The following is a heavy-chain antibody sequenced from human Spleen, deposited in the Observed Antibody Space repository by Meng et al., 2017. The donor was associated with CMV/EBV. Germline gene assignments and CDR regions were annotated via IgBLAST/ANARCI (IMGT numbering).Heavy chain of an antibody. CDR3: ARVWIAGSDY. CDR1: GGSFSGYY. V-gene: IGHV4-34*01. D-gene: IGHD6-13*01. Sequence: LSLPCAVYGGSFSGYYWSWIRQPPGKGLEWIGEINHSGSTNYNPSLKSRVTISVDTSKNQFSLKLSSVTAADTAVYYCARVWIAGSDYWGQGTLVTVSS. J-gene: IGHJ4*02. CDR2: INHSGST.